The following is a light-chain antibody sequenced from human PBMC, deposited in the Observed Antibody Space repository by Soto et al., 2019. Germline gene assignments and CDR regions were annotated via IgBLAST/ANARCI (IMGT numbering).Light chain of an antibody. CDR2: DAS. J-gene: IGKJ3*01. CDR3: QQRSNWPPLFT. Sequence: EIVLTQSPATLSLSPGERATLSCRASQSVRNYLAWYQQKPGQAPRLLIYDASNRATGIPARFSGSGSGTDFTLTISSLEPEDFAVYYCQQRSNWPPLFTFGPGTKVDIK. CDR1: QSVRNY. V-gene: IGKV3-11*01.